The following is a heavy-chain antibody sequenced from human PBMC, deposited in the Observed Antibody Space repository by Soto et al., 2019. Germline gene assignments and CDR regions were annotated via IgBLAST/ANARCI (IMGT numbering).Heavy chain of an antibody. CDR3: ARDLGVTATGPSLDY. Sequence: PGGSLRLSCAASGFNIRSYRMNWVRQAPGKGLEWVSSISGLISDNYYADSVKGRFTISRDNAKNSLYLQMNSLRAEDTAVYYCARDLGVTATGPSLDYWGQGTQVTVSS. CDR2: ISGLISDN. CDR1: GFNIRSYR. V-gene: IGHV3-21*01. D-gene: IGHD6-25*01. J-gene: IGHJ4*02.